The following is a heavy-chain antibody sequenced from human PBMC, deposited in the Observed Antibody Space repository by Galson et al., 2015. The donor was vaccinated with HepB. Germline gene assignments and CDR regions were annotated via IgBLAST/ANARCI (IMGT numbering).Heavy chain of an antibody. J-gene: IGHJ5*02. V-gene: IGHV3-48*02. CDR1: GFTFSSYR. CDR3: TRDLGGGEGPDP. Sequence: SLRLSCAASGFTFSSYRMNWVRQAPGKGLEWLSYISTSSNTIYYADSVRGRFTISRDNAKNSLFLQMNSLRDEDTAVYYCTRDLGGGEGPDPWGQGTLVTVSS. CDR2: ISTSSNTI. D-gene: IGHD1-26*01.